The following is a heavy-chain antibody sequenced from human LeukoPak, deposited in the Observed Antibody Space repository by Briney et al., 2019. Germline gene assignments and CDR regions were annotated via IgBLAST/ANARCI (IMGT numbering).Heavy chain of an antibody. CDR3: ARGPPLGSVDY. Sequence: PSETLSLTCTVSGGSISSGSYYWSWIRQPAGKGLEWIGRIYTSGSTNYNPSLKSRVTISVDTSKNQFSLKLSSVTAADTAVYYCARGPPLGSVDYWGQGTLVTVSS. CDR1: GGSISSGSYY. J-gene: IGHJ4*02. CDR2: IYTSGST. D-gene: IGHD1-26*01. V-gene: IGHV4-61*02.